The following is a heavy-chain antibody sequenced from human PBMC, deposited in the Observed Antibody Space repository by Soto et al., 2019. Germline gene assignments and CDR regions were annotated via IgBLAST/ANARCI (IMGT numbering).Heavy chain of an antibody. CDR2: ISAYNGNT. Sequence: ASVKVSCKASGYTFTSYGISWVRQAPGQGLEWMGWISAYNGNTNYAQKLQGRVTMTTDTSTSTAYMELRSLRSDDTAVYYCARDGADYGSGSYYNELAYWGQGTLVTVSS. V-gene: IGHV1-18*01. D-gene: IGHD3-10*01. J-gene: IGHJ4*02. CDR3: ARDGADYGSGSYYNELAY. CDR1: GYTFTSYG.